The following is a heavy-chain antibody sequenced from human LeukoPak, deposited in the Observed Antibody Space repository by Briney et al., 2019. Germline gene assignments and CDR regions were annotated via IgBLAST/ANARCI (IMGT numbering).Heavy chain of an antibody. CDR2: ISYDGSNK. V-gene: IGHV3-30-3*01. Sequence: GGSLRLSCAASGFTFSSYAMHWVRQAPGKGLEWVAVISYDGSNKYYADSVKGRFTIPRDNSKNTLYLQMNSLRAEDTAVYYCAAGSGWYFGAFDIWGQGTMATVSS. CDR3: AAGSGWYFGAFDI. CDR1: GFTFSSYA. J-gene: IGHJ3*02. D-gene: IGHD6-19*01.